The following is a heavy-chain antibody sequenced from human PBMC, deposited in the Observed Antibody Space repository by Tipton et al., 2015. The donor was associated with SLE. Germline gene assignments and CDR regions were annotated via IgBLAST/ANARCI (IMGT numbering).Heavy chain of an antibody. CDR1: GASVSSSDYS. CDR3: ARAPQRVVPAPHWFDP. Sequence: TLSLTCSVSGASVSSSDYSWGWIRQPPGKGLEWIGSIYSNGRVYSNPSLRSRVTISADTSQNQVSLKLRSVTAADTAVYYCARAPQRVVPAPHWFDPWGQGTLVTVSS. CDR2: IYSNGRV. D-gene: IGHD2-2*01. J-gene: IGHJ5*02. V-gene: IGHV4-39*07.